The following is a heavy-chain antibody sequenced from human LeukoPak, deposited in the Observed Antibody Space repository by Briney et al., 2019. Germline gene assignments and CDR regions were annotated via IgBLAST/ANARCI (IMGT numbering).Heavy chain of an antibody. Sequence: SETLSLTCTVSGGSISSSSYYWGWIRQPPGKGLEWIGSIYYSGSTYYNPSLKSRVTISVDTSKNQFSLKLSSVTAADTAVYYCAREARFDFWSGYLKRYMDVWGKGTTVTVSS. J-gene: IGHJ6*03. V-gene: IGHV4-39*07. CDR3: AREARFDFWSGYLKRYMDV. CDR2: IYYSGST. CDR1: GGSISSSSYY. D-gene: IGHD3-3*01.